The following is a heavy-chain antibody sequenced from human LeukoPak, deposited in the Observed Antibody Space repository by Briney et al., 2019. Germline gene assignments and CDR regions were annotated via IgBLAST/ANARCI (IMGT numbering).Heavy chain of an antibody. V-gene: IGHV3-7*01. J-gene: IGHJ3*02. CDR1: GFTFSSYW. CDR3: ARAGHFGKWELLTFDAFDI. Sequence: PGGSLRLSCAASGFTFSSYWMSWVRQAPGKGLEWVANIKQDGSEKYYVDSVKGRFTISRDNAKNSLYLQMNSLRAEDTAVYYCARAGHFGKWELLTFDAFDIWGQGTMVTVSS. CDR2: IKQDGSEK. D-gene: IGHD1-26*01.